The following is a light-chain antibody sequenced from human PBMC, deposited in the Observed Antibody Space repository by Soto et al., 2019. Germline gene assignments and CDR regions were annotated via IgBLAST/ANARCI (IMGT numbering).Light chain of an antibody. CDR1: SGHSSYA. CDR2: LNSDGSH. Sequence: QPVLTQSPSASASLGASVKLTCTLSSGHSSYAIAWHQQQPEKGPRYLMKLNSDGSHSKGDGIPDRFSGSSSGAERYLTISSLQSEDEADYYCQTWGTAIVVFGGGTELTVL. J-gene: IGLJ2*01. V-gene: IGLV4-69*01. CDR3: QTWGTAIVV.